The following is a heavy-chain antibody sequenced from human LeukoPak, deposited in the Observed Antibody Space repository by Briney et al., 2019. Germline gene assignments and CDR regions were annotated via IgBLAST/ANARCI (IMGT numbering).Heavy chain of an antibody. CDR2: INTDGSIT. CDR3: ARSTLPIYYYGMDV. CDR1: GFTFSDYW. Sequence: GGSLRLSCAASGFTFSDYWIHWVRQAPGKGLVWVSRINTDGSITNYADSVKGRFSISRDNAKNTLYLQMNSLRAEDTAVYYCARSTLPIYYYGMDVWGQGTTVTVSS. J-gene: IGHJ6*02. V-gene: IGHV3-74*01.